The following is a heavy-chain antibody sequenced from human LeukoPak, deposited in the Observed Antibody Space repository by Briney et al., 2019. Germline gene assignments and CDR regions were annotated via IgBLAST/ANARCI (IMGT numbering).Heavy chain of an antibody. CDR2: IRYDGSNK. D-gene: IGHD3-22*01. CDR3: AKAGEIVVVPTNYFDY. V-gene: IGHV3-30*02. J-gene: IGHJ4*02. CDR1: GFTFSSYG. Sequence: GGSLRLSCAASGFTFSSYGMHWVRQAPGKGLEWVAFIRYDGSNKYYADSVKGRFTISRDNSKNTPYLQMNSLRAEDTAVYYCAKAGEIVVVPTNYFDYWGQGTQVTVSS.